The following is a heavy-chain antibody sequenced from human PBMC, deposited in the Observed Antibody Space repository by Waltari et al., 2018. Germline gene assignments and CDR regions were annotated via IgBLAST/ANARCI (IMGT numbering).Heavy chain of an antibody. CDR3: AHTVNWNRVFDY. Sequence: QITLKESGPTLVTPTQTLTLTCTFSGFSLSTSGVGVGWIRQPPGKALDWLALIYWNDDKRYSPSLKSRLTITKDTSKNQVVLTMTNMDPVDTATYYCAHTVNWNRVFDYWGQGTLVTVSS. D-gene: IGHD1-1*01. CDR2: IYWNDDK. V-gene: IGHV2-5*01. J-gene: IGHJ4*02. CDR1: GFSLSTSGVG.